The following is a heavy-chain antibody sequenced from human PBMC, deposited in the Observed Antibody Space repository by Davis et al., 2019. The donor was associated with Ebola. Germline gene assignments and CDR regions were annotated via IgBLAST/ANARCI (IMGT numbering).Heavy chain of an antibody. Sequence: GGSLRLSCAASGFAFSDYPMHWVRQAPGRGLEWVAVVSYEGNKKYMDSVKGRFTISRDNSKNTLYLQMISLRPEDTAVYYCARDSLPFFDFWRSFDYWGQGALVTVSS. CDR3: ARDSLPFFDFWRSFDY. V-gene: IGHV3-30-3*01. CDR2: VSYEGNKK. J-gene: IGHJ4*02. CDR1: GFAFSDYP. D-gene: IGHD3-3*01.